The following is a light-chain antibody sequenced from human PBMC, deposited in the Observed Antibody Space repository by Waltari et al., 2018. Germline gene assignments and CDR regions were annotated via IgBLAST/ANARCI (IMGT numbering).Light chain of an antibody. Sequence: QSVLTLPPSASGTPWQRVTIPSSVVRSTTGTNPLNLDRPPPVPTPKLLIHGGNQRPSGVPDRFSGSKSGTSASLAIGGLQSDDEADYYCAAWDDSLIGVAFGGGTRLTVL. CDR1: RSTTGTNP. V-gene: IGLV1-44*01. J-gene: IGLJ2*01. CDR3: AAWDDSLIGVA. CDR2: GGN.